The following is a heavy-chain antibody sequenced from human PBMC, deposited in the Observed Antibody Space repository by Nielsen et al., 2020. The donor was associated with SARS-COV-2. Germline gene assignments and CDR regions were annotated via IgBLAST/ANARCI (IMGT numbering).Heavy chain of an antibody. Sequence: SETLSLTCTVSGGSISSADHYWSWIRQPPGKGLEWIGHIYYSGSTYNNPSLRSRVTISLDMSKNQFSLKLSSVTAADTAVYYCASGGSSRKTDYWGQGTLVTVSS. D-gene: IGHD6-6*01. CDR2: IYYSGST. J-gene: IGHJ4*02. V-gene: IGHV4-30-4*01. CDR1: GGSISSADHY. CDR3: ASGGSSRKTDY.